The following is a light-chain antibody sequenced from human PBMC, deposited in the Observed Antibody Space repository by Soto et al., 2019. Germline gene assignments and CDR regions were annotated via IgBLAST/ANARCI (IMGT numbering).Light chain of an antibody. CDR1: RSITGY. CDR3: QQSLGIPYT. J-gene: IGKJ2*01. Sequence: DIQMTQSPSSLSASVGDRVTITYRASRSITGYLNWYQQKPGKAPKLLIYAASTLQSGVPSRFSGSGSGTDFTLTISSLQRDDFATYFCQQSLGIPYTFGQGTRLETK. CDR2: AAS. V-gene: IGKV1-39*01.